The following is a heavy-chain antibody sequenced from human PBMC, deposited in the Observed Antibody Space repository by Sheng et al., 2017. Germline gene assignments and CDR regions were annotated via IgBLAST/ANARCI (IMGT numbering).Heavy chain of an antibody. CDR2: LYSEGYT. Sequence: EVQLVESGGGLIQPGGSLRLSCAASGFTVSTNFMTWVRQAPGKGLEWVSHLYSEGYTFYADSVKGRFTISRDISKNTLYLHMNSLRAEDTGVYYCARGTGPEFVVAWGQGTLVTVSS. CDR1: GFTVSTNF. D-gene: IGHD2-21*01. V-gene: IGHV3-53*01. J-gene: IGHJ5*02. CDR3: ARGTGPEFVVA.